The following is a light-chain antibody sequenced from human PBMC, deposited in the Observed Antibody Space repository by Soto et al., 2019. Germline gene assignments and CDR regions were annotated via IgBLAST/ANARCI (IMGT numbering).Light chain of an antibody. Sequence: EIVMTQSPATLSLSPGERATLSCRASQNVANYLAWYQQRPAQAPRLLIHGASTRATGIADRFSGSVSGTDFTLTISGLEPEDFAVYYCQQYGSSPATFGQGTKVDIK. V-gene: IGKV3-20*01. CDR2: GAS. CDR3: QQYGSSPAT. J-gene: IGKJ1*01. CDR1: QNVANY.